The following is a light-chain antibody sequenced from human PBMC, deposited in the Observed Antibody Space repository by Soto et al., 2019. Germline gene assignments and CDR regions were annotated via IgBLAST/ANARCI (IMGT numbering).Light chain of an antibody. CDR2: GAS. J-gene: IGKJ1*01. CDR1: QSVSSSY. CDR3: QQYGSSPGT. V-gene: IGKV3-20*01. Sequence: EIVLTQSPGTLSLSPGERATLSRRASQSVSSSYLAWYQQKPGQAPRLLIYGASSSATGIPDRFSGSGSGTDFAFTISRLEPEDFAVYYCQQYGSSPGTFGQGNKVEIK.